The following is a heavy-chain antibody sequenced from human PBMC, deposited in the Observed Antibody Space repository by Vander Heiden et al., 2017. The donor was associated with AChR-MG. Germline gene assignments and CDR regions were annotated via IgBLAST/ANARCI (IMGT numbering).Heavy chain of an antibody. CDR2: ISSSSSYI. J-gene: IGHJ4*02. D-gene: IGHD3-22*01. V-gene: IGHV3-21*01. Sequence: EVQLVESGGGLVKPGGSLRLSCAASGFTFSSYSMNWVRQAPGKGLEWVSSISSSSSYIYYADSVKGRFTISRDNAKNSLYLQMNSLRAEDTAVYYCARETYYYDSSGYFGYFDYWGQGTLVTVSS. CDR1: GFTFSSYS. CDR3: ARETYYYDSSGYFGYFDY.